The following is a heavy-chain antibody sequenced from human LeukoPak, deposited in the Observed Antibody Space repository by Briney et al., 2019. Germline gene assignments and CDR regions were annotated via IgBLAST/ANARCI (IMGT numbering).Heavy chain of an antibody. CDR2: ISGSGGST. V-gene: IGHV3-23*01. D-gene: IGHD4-17*01. CDR1: GFTFSDYY. Sequence: GGSLRLSCAASGFTFSDYYMSWVRRAPGKGLEWVSAISGSGGSTYYADSVKGRFTISRDNSKNTLYLQMNSLRAEDTAVYYCAKDLRFWSPGWFDPWGQGTLVTVSS. J-gene: IGHJ5*02. CDR3: AKDLRFWSPGWFDP.